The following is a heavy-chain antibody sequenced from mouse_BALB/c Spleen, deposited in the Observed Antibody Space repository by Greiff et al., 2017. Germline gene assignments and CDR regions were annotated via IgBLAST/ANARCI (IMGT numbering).Heavy chain of an antibody. CDR1: GFSLTSYG. CDR3: ARLRLRSYYAMDY. J-gene: IGHJ4*01. CDR2: IWAGGST. Sequence: QVQLKESGPGLVAPSQSLSITCTVSGFSLTSYGVHWVRQPPGKGLEWLGVIWAGGSTNYNSALMSRLSISKDNSKSQVFLKMNSLQTDDTAMYYCARLRLRSYYAMDYWGQGTSVTVSS. D-gene: IGHD1-2*01. V-gene: IGHV2-9*02.